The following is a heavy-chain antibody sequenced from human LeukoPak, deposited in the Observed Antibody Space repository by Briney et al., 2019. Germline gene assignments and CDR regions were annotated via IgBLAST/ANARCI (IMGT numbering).Heavy chain of an antibody. D-gene: IGHD1-26*01. J-gene: IGHJ4*02. V-gene: IGHV3-7*01. CDR1: GFTFRTYW. CDR2: IKPDGSEK. Sequence: PGGSLRLSCAASGFTFRTYWRNGVRQAPGKGLEWVANIKPDGSEKYFVDSVKGRFTISRDNAKNSLYLQMNSLRAEDTAVYYCLRSGGYWGQGTPVTVSS. CDR3: LRSGGY.